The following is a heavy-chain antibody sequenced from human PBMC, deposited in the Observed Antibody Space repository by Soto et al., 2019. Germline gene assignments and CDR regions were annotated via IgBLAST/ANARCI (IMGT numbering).Heavy chain of an antibody. CDR1: GGSISSYY. Sequence: SETLSLTCTVSGGSISSYYWSWIRKPPGKGLEWIGYIYYSGSTNYNPSLKSRVTISVDTSKNQFSLKLSSVTAADTAVYYCARTGADCISTIFYVWVGTYYYCSRHAWGKATTVSAP. V-gene: IGHV4-59*01. CDR3: ARTGADCISTIFYVWVGTYYYCSRHA. J-gene: IGHJ6*03. CDR2: IYYSGST. D-gene: IGHD2-2*01.